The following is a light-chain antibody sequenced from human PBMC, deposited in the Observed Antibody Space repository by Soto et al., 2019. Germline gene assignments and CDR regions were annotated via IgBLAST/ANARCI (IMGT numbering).Light chain of an antibody. Sequence: IPMTQSPSSLSASVGDRVTVTCRASQSIKKYLNWYQCKPGKAPKLLIYAASNLQRGVPSRFSGSGSGTEFTLTISRLETEDFASYYCHQSFSAPFTFGQGTGLE. J-gene: IGKJ2*01. V-gene: IGKV1-39*01. CDR2: AAS. CDR1: QSIKKY. CDR3: HQSFSAPFT.